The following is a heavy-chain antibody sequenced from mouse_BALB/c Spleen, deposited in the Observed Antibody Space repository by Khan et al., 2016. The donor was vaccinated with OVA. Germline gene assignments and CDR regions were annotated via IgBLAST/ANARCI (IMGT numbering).Heavy chain of an antibody. Sequence: DLVKPGTSVKLSCKASGYTFTSYWINWIKQRPGQGLEWIGRIGPGSSNSYYNEMFKGKASLTVDTSSSTAYIQLSSLSSEDSAVYCCTRGNYYGRGCDAMDYWGQGSSVTVSS. CDR3: TRGNYYGRGCDAMDY. V-gene: IGHV1S41*01. J-gene: IGHJ4*01. CDR2: IGPGSSNS. D-gene: IGHD1-1*02. CDR1: GYTFTSYW.